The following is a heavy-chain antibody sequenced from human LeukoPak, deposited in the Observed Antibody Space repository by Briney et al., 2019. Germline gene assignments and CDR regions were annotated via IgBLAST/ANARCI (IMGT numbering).Heavy chain of an antibody. CDR1: GFTFSSYW. J-gene: IGHJ6*03. CDR3: ARDHYYDSSGYWSHYYYYHMDV. Sequence: GGSLRLSCAASGFTFSSYWMSWVRQAPGKGLEWVANIKQDGSEKYYVDSVKGRFTISRDNAKNSLYLQMNSLRAEDTAVYYCARDHYYDSSGYWSHYYYYHMDVWGKGTTVTVSS. CDR2: IKQDGSEK. V-gene: IGHV3-7*01. D-gene: IGHD3-22*01.